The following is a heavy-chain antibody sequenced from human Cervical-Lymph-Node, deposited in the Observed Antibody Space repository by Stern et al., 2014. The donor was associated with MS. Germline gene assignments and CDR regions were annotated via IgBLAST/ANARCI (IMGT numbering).Heavy chain of an antibody. D-gene: IGHD2-8*01. Sequence: VQLVESGGAVVQPGRSLRLSCAASGFTFSSYGMHWVRQAPGKGLEWVTVISYDGNHNYYAASVKRRFTISRDNSKNTLHLQMNSVAPDDTAIYYCARDYEDTSMLFDHWGQGTLVTVSS. CDR2: ISYDGNHN. CDR3: ARDYEDTSMLFDH. V-gene: IGHV3-30*03. J-gene: IGHJ4*02. CDR1: GFTFSSYG.